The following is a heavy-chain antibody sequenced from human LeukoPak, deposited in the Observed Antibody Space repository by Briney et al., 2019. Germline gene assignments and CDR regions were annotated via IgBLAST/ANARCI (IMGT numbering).Heavy chain of an antibody. D-gene: IGHD3-22*01. Sequence: GGSLRLSCAASGFTVSSNYMSWVRQAPGKGLEWVSVIYSGGYTNYADSVEGRFIISRQDSKNTMFLQMNSLRAEDTAVYYCARDIAYDSSGYYSPHFDYWGQGTLVTVSS. CDR2: IYSGGYT. CDR1: GFTVSSNY. V-gene: IGHV3-53*01. CDR3: ARDIAYDSSGYYSPHFDY. J-gene: IGHJ4*02.